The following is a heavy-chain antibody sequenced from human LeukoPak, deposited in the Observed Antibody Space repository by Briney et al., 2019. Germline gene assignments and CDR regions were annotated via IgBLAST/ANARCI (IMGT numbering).Heavy chain of an antibody. J-gene: IGHJ4*02. CDR2: IYSSGST. V-gene: IGHV4-61*10. D-gene: IGHD1-26*01. CDR1: GGSISSGSYY. CDR3: ARDVGATPGYFDY. Sequence: SETLSLTCTVSGGSISSGSYYWSWIRQPAGKGLEWIGHIYSSGSTNYNSSLKSRGIISADTSKNQFSLKLSSVTAADTAVYYCARDVGATPGYFDYWGQGTLVTVSS.